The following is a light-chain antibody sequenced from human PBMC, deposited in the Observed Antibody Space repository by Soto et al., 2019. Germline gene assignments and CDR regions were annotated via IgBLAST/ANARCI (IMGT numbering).Light chain of an antibody. J-gene: IGKJ5*01. V-gene: IGKV3D-20*02. Sequence: EIVLTQSPGTLSLSPGERATLSCRAIQSFSSSYLAWYQQKPGQAPRLLIYGASSRATGIPDRFSGSGSGTDFTLTISSLEPEDFAVYYCQQRSNWPPSITFGQGTRLEIK. CDR3: QQRSNWPPSIT. CDR1: QSFSSSY. CDR2: GAS.